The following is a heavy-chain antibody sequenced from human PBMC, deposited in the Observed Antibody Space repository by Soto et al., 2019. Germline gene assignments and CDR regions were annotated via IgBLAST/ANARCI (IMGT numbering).Heavy chain of an antibody. CDR1: GGSISSSSYY. CDR3: ARCYKYSGSYYYYYGMDV. Sequence: PSETLSLTCTVSGGSISSSSYYWGWIRQPPGKGLEWIGSIYYSGSTYYNPSLKSRVTISVDTSKNQFSLKLSSVTAADTAVYYCARCYKYSGSYYYYYGMDVWGQGTTVTVSS. D-gene: IGHD3-10*01. J-gene: IGHJ6*02. CDR2: IYYSGST. V-gene: IGHV4-39*01.